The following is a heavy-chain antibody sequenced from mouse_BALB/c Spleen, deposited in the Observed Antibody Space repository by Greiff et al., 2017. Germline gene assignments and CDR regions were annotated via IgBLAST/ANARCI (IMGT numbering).Heavy chain of an antibody. D-gene: IGHD2-1*01. CDR1: GYTFTSYW. V-gene: IGHV1S81*02. CDR3: ARYDYGNWGSYAMDY. Sequence: QVQLQQPGAELVKPGASVKLSCKASGYTFTSYWMHWVKQRPGQGLEWIGEINPSNGRTNYNEKFKSKATLTVDKSSSTAYMQLSSLTSEDSAVYYCARYDYGNWGSYAMDYWGQGTSVTVSS. J-gene: IGHJ4*01. CDR2: INPSNGRT.